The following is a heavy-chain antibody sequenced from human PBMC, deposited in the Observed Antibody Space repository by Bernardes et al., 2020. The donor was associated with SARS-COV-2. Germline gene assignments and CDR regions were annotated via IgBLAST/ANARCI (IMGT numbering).Heavy chain of an antibody. Sequence: GGSLRLSCAVSEFTFNYDWVAWVRQAPGKGLEWVGRAESKADGGTTDYAAPVKGRFTISRDDSKHTLYLQMDSLKTEDTGVYYFTTYNTKDAFDMWGQGTMVTVSS. CDR1: EFTFNYDW. D-gene: IGHD3-10*01. CDR3: TTYNTKDAFDM. CDR2: AESKADGGTT. J-gene: IGHJ3*02. V-gene: IGHV3-15*04.